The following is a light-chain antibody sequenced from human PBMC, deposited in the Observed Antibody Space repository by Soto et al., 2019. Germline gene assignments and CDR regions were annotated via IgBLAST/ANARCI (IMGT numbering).Light chain of an antibody. CDR2: AAS. V-gene: IGKV3-15*01. CDR3: QQYNSWPPIT. J-gene: IGKJ5*01. CDR1: QRVSSH. Sequence: ETVMTQSPVTLSVSPGDTATLSCRASQRVSSHLAWYQQKPGQAPRLLLYAASTRATGIPVRFSGSGSETEFTLTISRLEPEDFAVYYCQQYNSWPPITFGQGTRLENK.